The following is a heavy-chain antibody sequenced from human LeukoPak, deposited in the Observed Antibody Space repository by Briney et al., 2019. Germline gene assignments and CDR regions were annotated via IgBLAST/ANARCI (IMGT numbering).Heavy chain of an antibody. CDR1: GFTFSTYD. Sequence: GGSLRLSCAASGFTFSTYDMHWVRQVTGRGLEWVSAIGTGDDTYYLGSVKGRFTISRENAKNVLYLQMSSLRAEDTAVYYCAREIRETVVTRHYYYGIDVWGQGTTVTVSS. CDR3: AREIRETVVTRHYYYGIDV. J-gene: IGHJ6*02. CDR2: IGTGDDT. V-gene: IGHV3-13*01. D-gene: IGHD2-15*01.